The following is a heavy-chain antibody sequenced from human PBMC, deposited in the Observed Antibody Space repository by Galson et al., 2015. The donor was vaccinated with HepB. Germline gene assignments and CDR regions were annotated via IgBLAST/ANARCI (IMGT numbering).Heavy chain of an antibody. Sequence: SLRLSCAASGFTFSNAWMSWVRQAPGKGLEWVGRIKSKTDGGTTDYAAPVKGRFTISRDDSKNTLYLQMNSLKTEDTAVYYCTTGPYSGSYLVLFDYWGQGTLVTVSS. D-gene: IGHD1-26*01. J-gene: IGHJ4*02. CDR1: GFTFSNAW. CDR3: TTGPYSGSYLVLFDY. V-gene: IGHV3-15*01. CDR2: IKSKTDGGTT.